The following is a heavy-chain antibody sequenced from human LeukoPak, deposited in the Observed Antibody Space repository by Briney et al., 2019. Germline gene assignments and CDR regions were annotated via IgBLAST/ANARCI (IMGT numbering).Heavy chain of an antibody. V-gene: IGHV3-74*01. CDR3: ARRIQGMAPYYFDY. D-gene: IGHD5-24*01. CDR1: GFTFSSYW. CDR2: INSGGGST. J-gene: IGHJ4*02. Sequence: GGSLRLSCTASGFTFSSYWMHWVRQAPGKGLVWGSRINSGGGSTSYADSVKGRFTISRDNAKNTLYLQMNSLGAEDTAVYYCARRIQGMAPYYFDYWGQGTLVTVSS.